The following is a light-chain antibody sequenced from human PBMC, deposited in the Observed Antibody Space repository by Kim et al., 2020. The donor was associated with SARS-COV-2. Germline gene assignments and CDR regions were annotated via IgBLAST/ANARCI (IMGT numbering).Light chain of an antibody. J-gene: IGLJ1*01. CDR3: QAWDSSPGYV. CDR1: KLGDKY. V-gene: IGLV3-1*01. Sequence: SYELTQPPSVSVSPGQTASITCSGDKLGDKYACWYQQKPGQSPVLVIYQDRKRPSGIPERFSGSNSGNTATLTISGTQAMDEADYYCQAWDSSPGYVFGT. CDR2: QDR.